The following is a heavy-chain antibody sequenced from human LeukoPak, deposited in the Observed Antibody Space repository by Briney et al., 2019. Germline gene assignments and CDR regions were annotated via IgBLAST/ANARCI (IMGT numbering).Heavy chain of an antibody. D-gene: IGHD1-26*01. V-gene: IGHV3-30*02. CDR3: AKGFGRSNSGSYLFDY. Sequence: PGGSLRLSCAASGFTFSSYGMHWVRQAPGKGLEWAAFIRYDGSNKYYADSVKGRFTISRDNSKNTLYLQMNSLRAEDTAVYYCAKGFGRSNSGSYLFDYWGQGTLVTVSS. J-gene: IGHJ4*02. CDR1: GFTFSSYG. CDR2: IRYDGSNK.